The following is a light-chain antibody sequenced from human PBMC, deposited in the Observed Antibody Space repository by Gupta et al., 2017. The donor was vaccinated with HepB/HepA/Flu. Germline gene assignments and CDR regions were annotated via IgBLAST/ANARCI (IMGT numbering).Light chain of an antibody. CDR1: QSILYSSNNKNF. CDR2: WAS. Sequence: DIVMTQSPDSLAVSLGERATINCKSSQSILYSSNNKNFLAWYRQKPGQPPQLLIYWASTRGSGVPDRFSGSGSGTDFTLTITSLQAEDVAVYYCHQDDSTSWTFGQGTKVEIK. CDR3: HQDDSTSWT. J-gene: IGKJ1*01. V-gene: IGKV4-1*01.